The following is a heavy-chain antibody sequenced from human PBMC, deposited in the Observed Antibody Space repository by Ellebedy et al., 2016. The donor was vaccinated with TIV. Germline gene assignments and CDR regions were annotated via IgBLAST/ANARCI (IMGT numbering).Heavy chain of an antibody. D-gene: IGHD3-10*01. V-gene: IGHV4-39*01. CDR1: DGSISRSSSY. J-gene: IGHJ5*02. Sequence: GSLRLSCTVSDGSISRSSSYWGWIRQPPGKGLEWLGSIYFTGSTFYNPSLKSRVTISLDTSKNQFSLKLSSVTVADTAVYYCARWFGELLYVRWFDPWGQGTLVTVSS. CDR2: IYFTGST. CDR3: ARWFGELLYVRWFDP.